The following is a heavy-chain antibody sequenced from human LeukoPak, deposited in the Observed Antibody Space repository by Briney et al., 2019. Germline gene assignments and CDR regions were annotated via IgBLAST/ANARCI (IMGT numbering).Heavy chain of an antibody. V-gene: IGHV3-30*04. CDR2: ISDDGSKR. Sequence: GSSLRLSCSGAGFTFSDSAFHWVRQAPGKGLEWVAVISDDGSKRFYADSVKGRFTISRDNSRDTLYLHMQTLRPEDSAVYYCARESGFMMVGEINADNWFDPWGQGTPVTVSS. D-gene: IGHD3-3*01. J-gene: IGHJ5*02. CDR1: GFTFSDSA. CDR3: ARESGFMMVGEINADNWFDP.